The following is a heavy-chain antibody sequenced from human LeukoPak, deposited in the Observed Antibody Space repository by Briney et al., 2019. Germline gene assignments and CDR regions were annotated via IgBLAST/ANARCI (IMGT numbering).Heavy chain of an antibody. CDR3: AKDHYYDSSGFDY. CDR1: GFTFSSYG. V-gene: IGHV3-33*06. D-gene: IGHD3-22*01. Sequence: GGSLRLSCAASGFTFSSYGMHRVRQAPGKGLEWVAVIWYDGSNKYYADSVKGRFTISRDNSKNTLYLQMNSLRAEDTAVYYCAKDHYYDSSGFDYWGQGTLVTVSS. CDR2: IWYDGSNK. J-gene: IGHJ4*02.